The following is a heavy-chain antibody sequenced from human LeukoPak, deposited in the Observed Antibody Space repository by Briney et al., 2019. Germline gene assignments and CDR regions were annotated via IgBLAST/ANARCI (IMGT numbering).Heavy chain of an antibody. D-gene: IGHD3-10*01. J-gene: IGHJ4*02. Sequence: SETLSLTCAVYGGSFSGYYWSWLRQPPGKGLEWIGEINHSGSTNYNPSLKSRVTISVDTSKNQFSLKLSSVTAADTAVYYCARGRRRNYYGSGSYDYWGQGTLVTVSS. CDR2: INHSGST. CDR1: GGSFSGYY. CDR3: ARGRRRNYYGSGSYDY. V-gene: IGHV4-34*01.